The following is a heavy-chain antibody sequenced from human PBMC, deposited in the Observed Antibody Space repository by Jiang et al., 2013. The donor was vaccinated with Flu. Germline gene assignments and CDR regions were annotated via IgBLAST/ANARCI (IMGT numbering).Heavy chain of an antibody. J-gene: IGHJ4*02. D-gene: IGHD4-23*01. CDR1: GGSISSSSYY. Sequence: GSGLVKPSETLSLTCTVSGGSISSSSYYWGWIRQPPGKGLEWIGRIYTSGSTNYNPSLKSRVTISVDTSKNQFSLKLSSVTAADTAVYYCARDGHDYGGTHSDYWGQGTLVTVSS. CDR2: IYTSGST. V-gene: IGHV4-61*02. CDR3: ARDGHDYGGTHSDY.